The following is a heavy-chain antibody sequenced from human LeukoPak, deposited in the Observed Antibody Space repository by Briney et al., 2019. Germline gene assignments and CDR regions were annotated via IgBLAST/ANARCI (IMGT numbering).Heavy chain of an antibody. V-gene: IGHV3-7*01. CDR2: IKQDGREK. D-gene: IGHD2-15*01. CDR3: AREAGYCSGGSCYSPHSYYGMDV. CDR1: GFTFDDYA. Sequence: GGSLRLSCAASGFTFDDYAMHWVRHAPGKGLEWVANIKQDGREKNYVDSVKGRFTISRDNAKNSLYLQMNSLRAEDTAVYYCAREAGYCSGGSCYSPHSYYGMDVWGQGTTVTVSS. J-gene: IGHJ6*02.